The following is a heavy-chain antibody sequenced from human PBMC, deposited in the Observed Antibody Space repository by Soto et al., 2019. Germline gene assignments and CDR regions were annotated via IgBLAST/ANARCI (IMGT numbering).Heavy chain of an antibody. J-gene: IGHJ3*02. CDR1: GFTFSSYA. D-gene: IGHD3-10*01. Sequence: HPGGSLRLSCAASGFTFSSYAMSWVRQAPGKGLEWVSAISGSGGSTYYADSVKGRFTISRDNSKNTLYLQMNSLRAEDTAVYYCAKAFYFWPDAFDIWGQGTMVTVSS. V-gene: IGHV3-23*01. CDR2: ISGSGGST. CDR3: AKAFYFWPDAFDI.